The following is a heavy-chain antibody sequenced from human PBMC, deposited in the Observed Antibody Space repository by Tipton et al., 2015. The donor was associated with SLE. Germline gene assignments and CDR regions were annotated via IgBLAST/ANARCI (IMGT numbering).Heavy chain of an antibody. V-gene: IGHV4-4*02. CDR1: GGSISSSNW. D-gene: IGHD3-10*01. J-gene: IGHJ4*02. Sequence: SLRLSCAVSGGSISSSNWWSWVRQPPGKGLEWIGEIYHSGSTNYNPSLKSRVTISVDKSKNQFSLKLGSVTAADTAVYYCARDQYGITMVQGVPHYWGQGTLVTVSS. CDR3: ARDQYGITMVQGVPHY. CDR2: IYHSGST.